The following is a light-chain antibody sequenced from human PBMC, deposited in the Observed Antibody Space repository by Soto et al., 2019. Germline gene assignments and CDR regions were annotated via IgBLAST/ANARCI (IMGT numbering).Light chain of an antibody. V-gene: IGLV2-14*01. CDR1: RSDVGGYNY. Sequence: QSALTQPAPVSGSPGQSITISCTGTRSDVGGYNYVYWHQQHPGKAPKLMVYDVTNRPSGVSDRFSGSKSGNTASLTISGLQAEDEADYYCSSYTSSSTYVFGAGTRSPS. CDR2: DVT. CDR3: SSYTSSSTYV. J-gene: IGLJ1*01.